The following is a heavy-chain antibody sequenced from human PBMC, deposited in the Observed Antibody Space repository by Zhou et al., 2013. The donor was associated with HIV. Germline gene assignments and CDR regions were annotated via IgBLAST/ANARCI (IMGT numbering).Heavy chain of an antibody. CDR3: ARGVTDHGDLLDAFDI. J-gene: IGHJ3*02. CDR2: ISAHNGHT. D-gene: IGHD4-17*01. Sequence: QVQLVQSGAEMKKPGASVKVSCKASGYTFISYGISWVRQAPGHGLEWMGWISAHNGHTNYAQKVHGRLTMTTDTSTSTVYMELARLRYDDTAVYYCARGVTDHGDLLDAFDIWGQGTKGHRLF. V-gene: IGHV1-18*01. CDR1: GYTFISYG.